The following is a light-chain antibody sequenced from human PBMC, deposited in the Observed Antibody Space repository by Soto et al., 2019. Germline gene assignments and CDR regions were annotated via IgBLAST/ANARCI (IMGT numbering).Light chain of an antibody. CDR2: KAS. V-gene: IGKV1-5*03. Sequence: DIQMTQSPAPLAASVGDRVSITCRASQSIDTWLAWYQQKAGQAPNLLTSKASRLESGVPSRFSGSGSGTECTLTSSSLQPEEGGSYYCQEYRNEHGTFGQGTKVEMK. CDR3: QEYRNEHGT. CDR1: QSIDTW. J-gene: IGKJ1*01.